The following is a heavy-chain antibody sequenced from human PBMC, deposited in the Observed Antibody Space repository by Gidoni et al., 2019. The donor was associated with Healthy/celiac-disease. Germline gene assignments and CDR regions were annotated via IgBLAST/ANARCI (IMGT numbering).Heavy chain of an antibody. CDR3: TTEVDYGYYEVRYYFDY. CDR2: IKSKTDGGTT. Sequence: EVQLVESGGGLVKPGGSLRISCAASGFTFSNAWMSWVRQAPGKGLELVGRIKSKTDGGTTDYAAPVKGRFTISRDDSKNTLYLQMNSLKTEDTAVYYCTTEVDYGYYEVRYYFDYWGQGTLVTVSS. V-gene: IGHV3-15*01. D-gene: IGHD4-17*01. J-gene: IGHJ4*02. CDR1: GFTFSNAW.